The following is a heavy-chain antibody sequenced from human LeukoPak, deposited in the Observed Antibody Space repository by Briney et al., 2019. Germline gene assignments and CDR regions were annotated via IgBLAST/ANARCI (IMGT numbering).Heavy chain of an antibody. D-gene: IGHD1-7*01. V-gene: IGHV3-30-3*01. Sequence: GGSLRLSCAASGFTFSSYAMHWVRQAPGKGLEWVAVISDDGSRKYYTDSVKGRFTFSRDNSKNTLYLQMNSLRAEGTAVYYCAREAGTGTTDFDYWGQGTQVTVSS. CDR3: AREAGTGTTDFDY. J-gene: IGHJ4*02. CDR1: GFTFSSYA. CDR2: ISDDGSRK.